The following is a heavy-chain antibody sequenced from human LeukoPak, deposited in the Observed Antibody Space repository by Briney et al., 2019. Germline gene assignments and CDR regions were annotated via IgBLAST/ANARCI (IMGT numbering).Heavy chain of an antibody. CDR3: ARDVSAYYYDSSGRAFDI. D-gene: IGHD3-22*01. CDR2: IYYSGST. V-gene: IGHV4-59*01. Sequence: PSETLSLTCTVSGGSISSYYWSWIRQPPGKGLEWIGYIYYSGSTNYNPSLKSRVTISVDTSKNQFSLKLSSVTAADTAVYYCARDVSAYYYDSSGRAFDIWGQGTMVTVSS. J-gene: IGHJ3*02. CDR1: GGSISSYY.